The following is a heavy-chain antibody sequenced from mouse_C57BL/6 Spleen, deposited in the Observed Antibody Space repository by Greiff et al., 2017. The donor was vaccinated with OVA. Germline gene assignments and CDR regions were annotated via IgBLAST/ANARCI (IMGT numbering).Heavy chain of an antibody. D-gene: IGHD1-1*01. J-gene: IGHJ4*01. CDR2: IYPRSGNT. CDR1: GYTFTSYG. V-gene: IGHV1-81*01. Sequence: QVQLQQSGAELARPGASVKLSCKASGYTFTSYGISWVKQRTGQGLEWIGVIYPRSGNTYYNEKFKGKATLTADKSSSTAYMELRSLTSEDSAVYFCARLGTVVADYAMDYWGQGTSVTVSS. CDR3: ARLGTVVADYAMDY.